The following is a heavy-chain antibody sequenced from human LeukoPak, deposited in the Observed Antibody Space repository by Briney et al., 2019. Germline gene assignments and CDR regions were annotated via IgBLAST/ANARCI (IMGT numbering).Heavy chain of an antibody. J-gene: IGHJ4*02. Sequence: PGGSLRLSCAASGFTFSASAMTWVRQAPGKGLEWVSGITGSGTSAYYADSVKGRLTISRDNSKNTLYLQMNSLRAEDTAVYYCARVHSCGWIFDYWGQGTLVTVSS. CDR1: GFTFSASA. CDR3: ARVHSCGWIFDY. CDR2: ITGSGTSA. V-gene: IGHV3-23*01. D-gene: IGHD6-19*01.